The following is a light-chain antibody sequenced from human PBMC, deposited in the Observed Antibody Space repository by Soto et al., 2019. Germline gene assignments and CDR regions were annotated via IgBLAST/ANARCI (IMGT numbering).Light chain of an antibody. J-gene: IGLJ1*01. CDR3: NSYTSSSTLYV. CDR2: EVS. CDR1: SSDIGTYNY. V-gene: IGLV2-14*01. Sequence: QSALIQPASVSGSPGQSITISCTGTSSDIGTYNYVSWYQQHPGKAPKLMLYEVSNRPSGVSNRFFGSKSGNTASLTISGLQAEDEADYFCNSYTSSSTLYVFGTGTKLTVL.